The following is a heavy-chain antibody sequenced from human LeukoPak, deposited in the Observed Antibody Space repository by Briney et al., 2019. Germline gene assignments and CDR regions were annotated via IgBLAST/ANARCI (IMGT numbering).Heavy chain of an antibody. CDR1: AASFSSYY. CDR3: ARGARGWYLRY. Sequence: SPTLSLTRAVYAASFSSYYCSCIRQPPGKGMEWIGEINHRGSTNYNPSLKSRVTISVDTSKNQFSLKLSSVTAADTAVYYCARGARGWYLRYWGQGTLVTVSS. CDR2: INHRGST. V-gene: IGHV4-34*01. J-gene: IGHJ4*02. D-gene: IGHD6-19*01.